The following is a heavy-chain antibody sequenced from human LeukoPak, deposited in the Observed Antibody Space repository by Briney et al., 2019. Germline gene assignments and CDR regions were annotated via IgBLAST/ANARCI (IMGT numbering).Heavy chain of an antibody. J-gene: IGHJ4*02. CDR1: GYTFTGNY. CDR3: ASDPEFSSGWFYY. V-gene: IGHV1-2*02. CDR2: VNPNTGDT. Sequence: RASVKVSCKASGYTFTGNYMHWVRQAPGQGLEWMGWVNPNTGDTNYAQKFQGRVTMTRDTSISTAYMELSRLRSDDTAVYYCASDPEFSSGWFYYWGQGTLVTVSS. D-gene: IGHD6-19*01.